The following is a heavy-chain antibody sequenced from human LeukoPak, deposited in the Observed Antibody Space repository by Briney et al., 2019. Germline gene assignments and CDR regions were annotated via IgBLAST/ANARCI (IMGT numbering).Heavy chain of an antibody. J-gene: IGHJ5*02. V-gene: IGHV4-30-4*01. CDR3: ARRGIAATGAWFDP. D-gene: IGHD6-13*01. CDR1: GGSISSGGYY. CDR2: IYYSGIT. Sequence: SQTLSLTCTVSGGSISSGGYYWSWIRQPPGKGLEWIGYIYYSGITYYSPSLKSRVTISADTSKNQFSLNLSSVTAADTAVYYCARRGIAATGAWFDPWGQGTLVTVSS.